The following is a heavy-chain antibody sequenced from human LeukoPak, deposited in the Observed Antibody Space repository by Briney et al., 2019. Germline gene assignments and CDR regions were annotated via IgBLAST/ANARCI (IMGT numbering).Heavy chain of an antibody. J-gene: IGHJ4*02. CDR2: INHSGST. V-gene: IGHV4-34*01. Sequence: SETLSLTCAVYGGSFSGYYWSWIRQPPGKGLEWIGEINHSGSTKYNPPLKSRVTISVDTSKNQFSLKLSPVTTADTAVYYCARGLAVAGTILDYWGQGTLVTVSS. D-gene: IGHD6-19*01. CDR3: ARGLAVAGTILDY. CDR1: GGSFSGYY.